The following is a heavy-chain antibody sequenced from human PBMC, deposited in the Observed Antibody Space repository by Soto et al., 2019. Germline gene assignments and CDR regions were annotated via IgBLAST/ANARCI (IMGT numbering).Heavy chain of an antibody. Sequence: PSETLSLTCAVYGGSFSGYYLSWIRQPPGKGLEWIGEINHSGSTNYNPSLKSRVTISVDTSKNQFSLKLSSVTAADTAVYYCARDRLPAMVRGVTLKGWFDPWGQGTLVTVSS. J-gene: IGHJ5*02. V-gene: IGHV4-34*01. CDR3: ARDRLPAMVRGVTLKGWFDP. D-gene: IGHD3-10*01. CDR2: INHSGST. CDR1: GGSFSGYY.